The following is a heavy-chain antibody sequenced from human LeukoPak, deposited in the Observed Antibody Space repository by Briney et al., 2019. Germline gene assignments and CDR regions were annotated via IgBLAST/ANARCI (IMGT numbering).Heavy chain of an antibody. Sequence: NRSATLSLTCAVYGGSFSGYYWSWIRQPPGKGLEWIGEINHSGSTNYNPSLKSRVTISVDTSKNQFSLKLSSVTAADTAVYYCARLATGDYWGQGTLVTVSS. CDR3: ARLATGDY. CDR2: INHSGST. J-gene: IGHJ4*02. D-gene: IGHD5-12*01. V-gene: IGHV4-34*01. CDR1: GGSFSGYY.